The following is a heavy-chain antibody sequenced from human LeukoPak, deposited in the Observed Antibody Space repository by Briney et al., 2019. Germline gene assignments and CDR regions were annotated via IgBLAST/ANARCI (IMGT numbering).Heavy chain of an antibody. CDR2: TSGGGGST. J-gene: IGHJ4*02. Sequence: GGSLRLSCAASGFTFTSYSMNWVRQAPGKGLEWVSTTSGGGGSTYYADSVKGRFTISRDNSKNTLYLQVNSLRAEDTAVYYCAKGGKWDVTPFDYWGQGTLVTVSS. V-gene: IGHV3-23*01. CDR3: AKGGKWDVTPFDY. D-gene: IGHD1-26*01. CDR1: GFTFTSYS.